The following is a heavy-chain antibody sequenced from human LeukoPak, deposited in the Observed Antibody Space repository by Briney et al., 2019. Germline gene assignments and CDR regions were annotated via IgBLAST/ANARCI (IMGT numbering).Heavy chain of an antibody. CDR3: ARDTDYGGNSLAEYFQH. V-gene: IGHV3-11*04. D-gene: IGHD4-23*01. J-gene: IGHJ1*01. Sequence: GGPLRLSCAASGFTFSDYYMSWIHQAPVKGLEWVSYISSSGSTIYYADSVKGRFTISRDNAKNSLYLQMNSLRAEDTAVYYCARDTDYGGNSLAEYFQHWGQGTLVTVSS. CDR1: GFTFSDYY. CDR2: ISSSGSTI.